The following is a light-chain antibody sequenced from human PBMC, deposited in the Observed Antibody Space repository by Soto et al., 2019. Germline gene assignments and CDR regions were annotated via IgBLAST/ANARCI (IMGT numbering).Light chain of an antibody. CDR2: EVS. CDR1: SSDVGGYNY. Sequence: QSVLTQPPSASGSPGQSVTISCTRTSSDVGGYNYVSWYQQHPGKAPKLMIYEVSKRPSGVPDRLSGSKSGNTASLTVSGLQAEDEADYYCSSYAGSNNLVFGGGTKVTVL. J-gene: IGLJ2*01. CDR3: SSYAGSNNLV. V-gene: IGLV2-8*01.